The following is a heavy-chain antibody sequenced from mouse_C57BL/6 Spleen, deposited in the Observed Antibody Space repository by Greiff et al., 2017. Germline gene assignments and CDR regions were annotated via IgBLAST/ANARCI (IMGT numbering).Heavy chain of an antibody. J-gene: IGHJ1*03. D-gene: IGHD2-2*01. CDR2: INPNNGGT. Sequence: EVQLQQSGPELVKPGASVKIPCKASGYTFTDYNMDWVKQSHGKSLEWIGDINPNNGGTIYNQKFKGKATLTVDKSSSTAYMELRSLTSEDTAVYYCARASLLWLRGYFDVWGTGTTVTVSS. CDR1: GYTFTDYN. V-gene: IGHV1-18*01. CDR3: ARASLLWLRGYFDV.